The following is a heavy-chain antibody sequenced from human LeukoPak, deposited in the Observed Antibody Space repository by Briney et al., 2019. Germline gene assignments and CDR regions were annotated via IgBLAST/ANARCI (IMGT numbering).Heavy chain of an antibody. CDR1: GFTFSSYA. D-gene: IGHD3-10*02. Sequence: GGSLRLSRAASGFTFSSYAMSWVRQAPGKGLEWVSIISGSGGSTYYADSVKGRFTISRDNTQNTLYLQMNSLSAEDTAVYYCAELGITMIGGVWGKGTTVTISS. V-gene: IGHV3-23*01. CDR2: ISGSGGST. J-gene: IGHJ6*04. CDR3: AELGITMIGGV.